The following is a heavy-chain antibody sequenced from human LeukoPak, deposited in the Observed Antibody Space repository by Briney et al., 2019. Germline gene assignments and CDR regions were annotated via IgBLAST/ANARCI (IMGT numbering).Heavy chain of an antibody. Sequence: ASVKVSCTASGYTFTSYGISWVRQAPGQGLEWMGWISAYNGNTNYAQKLQGRVTMTTDTSTSTAYMELRSLRSDDTAVYYCARRDIAADAYYYYGMDVWGQGTTVTVSS. V-gene: IGHV1-18*01. D-gene: IGHD6-13*01. CDR3: ARRDIAADAYYYYGMDV. CDR2: ISAYNGNT. J-gene: IGHJ6*02. CDR1: GYTFTSYG.